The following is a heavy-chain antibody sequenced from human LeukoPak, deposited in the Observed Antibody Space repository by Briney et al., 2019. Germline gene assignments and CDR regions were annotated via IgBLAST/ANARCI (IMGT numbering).Heavy chain of an antibody. CDR2: ISGGTT. CDR3: SRGSGWLSVY. Sequence: GGSLRLSCTAAGLTFGDYLMSWFRQAPGKGLEWIGFISGGTTEYAASVKGRFTISRDDSTSIAYLQMNSLTTEDTAVYYCSRGSGWLSVYWGQGTLVTVSS. V-gene: IGHV3-49*03. D-gene: IGHD6-19*01. J-gene: IGHJ4*02. CDR1: GLTFGDYL.